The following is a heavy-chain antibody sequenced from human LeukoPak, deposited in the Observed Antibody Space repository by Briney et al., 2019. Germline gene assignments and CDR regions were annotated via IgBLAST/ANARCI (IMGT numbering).Heavy chain of an antibody. Sequence: SETLSLTCAVYGGSFSGYYWTWIRQSPGKGLEWIGSIYYGGSTYYNPSLKSRVTISVDTSKNQFSLKLISVTAADTAVYYCARMTLKYGGSDYWGQGTLVTVSS. CDR3: ARMTLKYGGSDY. CDR2: IYYGGST. CDR1: GGSFSGYY. V-gene: IGHV4-34*01. D-gene: IGHD4-23*01. J-gene: IGHJ4*02.